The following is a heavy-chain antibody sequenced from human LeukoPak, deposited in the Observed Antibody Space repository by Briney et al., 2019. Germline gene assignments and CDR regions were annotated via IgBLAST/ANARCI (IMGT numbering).Heavy chain of an antibody. Sequence: GGSLRLSCAASGFTFSSYWMHWVRQAPGKGLVWVSRINSDGSSTNYADSVKGRFTISRDNAKNTLYLQRNSLRAEDTAVYYCASRGYYGSGSYSLDYWGQGTLVTVSS. CDR2: INSDGSST. J-gene: IGHJ4*02. V-gene: IGHV3-74*01. CDR3: ASRGYYGSGSYSLDY. D-gene: IGHD3-10*01. CDR1: GFTFSSYW.